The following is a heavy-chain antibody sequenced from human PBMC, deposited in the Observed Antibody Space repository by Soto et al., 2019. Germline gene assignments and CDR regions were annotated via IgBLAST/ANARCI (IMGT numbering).Heavy chain of an antibody. J-gene: IGHJ4*02. Sequence: GASVKVSCKTSGSTFSNYYINWVRQAPGQGLQWMGRINPSGGSTSYAQKFQGRGTMTRVTSTSTVYMYLSSLSSEDTAVYYCARSQEVVVVPAAPIDYWGQGTLVTFSS. CDR2: INPSGGST. D-gene: IGHD2-2*01. CDR1: GSTFSNYY. CDR3: ARSQEVVVVPAAPIDY. V-gene: IGHV1-46*01.